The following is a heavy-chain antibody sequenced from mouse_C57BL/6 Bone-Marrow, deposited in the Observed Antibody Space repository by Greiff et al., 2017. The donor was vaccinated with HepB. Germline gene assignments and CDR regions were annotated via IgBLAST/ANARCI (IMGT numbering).Heavy chain of an antibody. V-gene: IGHV5-6*01. CDR2: ISSGGSYT. J-gene: IGHJ2*01. CDR1: GFTFSSYG. Sequence: EVHLVESGGDLVNPGGSLKLSCAASGFTFSSYGMSWVRQTPDKRLEWVATISSGGSYTYYPDSVKGRFTISRDNAKNTLYLQMSSLKSEDTAMYYCARHKGSYFDYWGQGTTLTVSS. D-gene: IGHD3-3*01. CDR3: ARHKGSYFDY.